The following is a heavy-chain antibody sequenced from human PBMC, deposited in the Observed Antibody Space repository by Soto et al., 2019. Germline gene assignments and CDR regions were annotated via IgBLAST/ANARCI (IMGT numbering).Heavy chain of an antibody. V-gene: IGHV3-53*02. CDR1: GFTVSSNH. J-gene: IGHJ4*02. CDR3: AADAKGIPFDY. Sequence: EVQLVETGGDLIQPGGSLRLSCAVSGFTVSSNHMSWVRQAPGKGLEWVSIIDSGGRTYYADSVKGRFTISRDTSKSTLFLQMNSLRVEDSAVYSCAADAKGIPFDYWGQGTLVTVSS. CDR2: IDSGGRT.